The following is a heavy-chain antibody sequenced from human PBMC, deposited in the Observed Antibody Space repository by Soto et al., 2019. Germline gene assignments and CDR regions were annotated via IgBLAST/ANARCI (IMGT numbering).Heavy chain of an antibody. CDR3: VRDDIGVGIDY. J-gene: IGHJ4*02. CDR1: GFTFSSYW. CDR2: INNDGSDT. D-gene: IGHD1-26*01. V-gene: IGHV3-74*01. Sequence: GGSLRLSCAASGFTFSSYWMHWVRQAPGVGLVWVSHINNDGSDTTYADSVRGRFTISRDNAKNTLYLQMNSLRAEDTAVYYCVRDDIGVGIDYWGLGTPVTVSS.